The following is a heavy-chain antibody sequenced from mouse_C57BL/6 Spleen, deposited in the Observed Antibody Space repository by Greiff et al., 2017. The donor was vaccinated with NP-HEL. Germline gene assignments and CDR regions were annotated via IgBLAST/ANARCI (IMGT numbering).Heavy chain of an antibody. D-gene: IGHD1-1*01. CDR2: IYPGDGDT. CDR3: ARWGGSSLYAMDY. Sequence: QVQLKESGPELVKPGASVKISCKASGYAFSSSWMNWVKQRPGKGLEWIGRIYPGDGDTNYNGKFKGKATLTADKSSSTAYMQLSSLTSEDSAVYFCARWGGSSLYAMDYWGQGTSVTVSS. CDR1: GYAFSSSW. V-gene: IGHV1-82*01. J-gene: IGHJ4*01.